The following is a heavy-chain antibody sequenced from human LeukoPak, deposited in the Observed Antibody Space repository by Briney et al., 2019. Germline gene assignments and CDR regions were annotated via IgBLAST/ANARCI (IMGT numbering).Heavy chain of an antibody. CDR2: IYHSGST. CDR3: ARGRTGTSGNWFDP. J-gene: IGHJ5*02. V-gene: IGHV4-4*02. CDR1: GGSISSSNW. D-gene: IGHD1-7*01. Sequence: PSETPSLTCAGSGGSISSSNWWSWVRQPPGKGLEWIGEIYHSGSTNYNPSLKSRVTISVDKSKNQFSLKLRSVTAADTAVYYCARGRTGTSGNWFDPWGQGTLVTVSS.